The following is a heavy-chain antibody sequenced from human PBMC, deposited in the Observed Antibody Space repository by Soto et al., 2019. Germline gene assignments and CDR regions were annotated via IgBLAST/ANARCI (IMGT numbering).Heavy chain of an antibody. D-gene: IGHD3-22*01. CDR1: VFTFRNYG. Sequence: PGGSLRLSCAASVFTFRNYGMNWVRQAPGKGLEWVSYIGIGSSTTYYADSVKGRFTISRDNAKSSLYLQMNSLRAEDTAVYYCARDQLYYNDISGRPLNAFDVWGQGTMVTVSS. V-gene: IGHV3-48*01. CDR3: ARDQLYYNDISGRPLNAFDV. J-gene: IGHJ3*01. CDR2: IGIGSSTT.